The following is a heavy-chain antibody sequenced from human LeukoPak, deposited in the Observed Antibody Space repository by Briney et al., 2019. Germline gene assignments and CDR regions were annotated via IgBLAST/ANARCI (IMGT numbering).Heavy chain of an antibody. D-gene: IGHD2-2*02. V-gene: IGHV5-51*01. J-gene: IGHJ6*04. CDR3: ARIYLRGDTPYSGMDV. CDR2: IYPHDSRT. Sequence: GSLRISYKGSGFSFATHWIGWVRQMPGKGLEWVGTIYPHDSRTRYNPSFQGQVTVSGDNSTSTTYLQWSSLKGSDTAMYYCARIYLRGDTPYSGMDVWGKGTTVTVSS. CDR1: GFSFATHW.